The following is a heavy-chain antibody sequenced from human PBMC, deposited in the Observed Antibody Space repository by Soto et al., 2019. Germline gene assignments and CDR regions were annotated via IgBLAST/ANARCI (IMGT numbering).Heavy chain of an antibody. J-gene: IGHJ6*02. Sequence: PGGSLRLSCAASGFTFSSYGMHWVRQAPGKGLEWVAVISYDGSNKYYADSVKGRLTISRDNSKNTLYLQMNSLRAEDTAVYYCAKDLQSHIVVVPAAIEIYYYYGMDVWGQGTTVTVSS. CDR3: AKDLQSHIVVVPAAIEIYYYYGMDV. V-gene: IGHV3-30*18. D-gene: IGHD2-2*01. CDR2: ISYDGSNK. CDR1: GFTFSSYG.